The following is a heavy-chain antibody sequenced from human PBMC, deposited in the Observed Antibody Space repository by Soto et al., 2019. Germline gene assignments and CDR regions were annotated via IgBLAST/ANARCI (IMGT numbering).Heavy chain of an antibody. Sequence: QVQLVQSGAEVKKPGASVKVSCKASGYTFTSYGISWVRQAPGQWLEWMGWISAYNGNTNYAQKLQGRVTMTTDTSTSTAYMELMSLRSDDTAVYYCARDLRGIAVAGTSPFDYWGQGTLVTVSS. CDR3: ARDLRGIAVAGTSPFDY. CDR2: ISAYNGNT. CDR1: GYTFTSYG. V-gene: IGHV1-18*01. J-gene: IGHJ4*02. D-gene: IGHD6-19*01.